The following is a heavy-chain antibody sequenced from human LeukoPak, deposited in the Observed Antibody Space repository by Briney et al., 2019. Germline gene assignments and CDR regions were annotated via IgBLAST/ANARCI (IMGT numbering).Heavy chain of an antibody. CDR2: ISAYNGNT. D-gene: IGHD3-22*01. V-gene: IGHV1-18*01. Sequence: GASVKVSCKASGYTFTSYGISWVRQAPGQGLEWMGWISAYNGNTNYAQKLQGRVTMTTDTSTSTAYMELRSLRSDDTAVYYCASLFVYYDSSGYPGYYFDYWGQGTLVTVSS. CDR3: ASLFVYYDSSGYPGYYFDY. CDR1: GYTFTSYG. J-gene: IGHJ4*02.